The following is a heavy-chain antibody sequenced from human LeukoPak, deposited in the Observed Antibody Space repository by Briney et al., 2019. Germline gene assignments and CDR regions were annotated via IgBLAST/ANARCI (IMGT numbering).Heavy chain of an antibody. D-gene: IGHD3-10*01. CDR2: ISGYNGNT. CDR3: GRDYASGSWYSDY. V-gene: IGHV1-18*01. CDR1: GYTFTKYD. J-gene: IGHJ4*02. Sequence: ASVELSLNSSGYTFTKYDFSWVRQAPAQGQEWVGWISGYNGNTNYAHKLQGRVTMTMDKTTSTAYMEQRSLRSDDTAVYYCGRDYASGSWYSDYWGQGTLVTVSS.